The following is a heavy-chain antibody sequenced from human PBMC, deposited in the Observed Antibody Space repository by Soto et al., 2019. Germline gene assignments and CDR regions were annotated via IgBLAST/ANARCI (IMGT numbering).Heavy chain of an antibody. CDR3: ARNSYYYDSSGYPDY. V-gene: IGHV4-31*03. D-gene: IGHD3-22*01. J-gene: IGHJ4*02. CDR1: GGSISSGGYY. CDR2: IYYSGST. Sequence: SETLSLTCTVSGGSISSGGYYWSWIRQHPGKGLEWIGYIYYSGSTYYNPSLKSRVTISVDTSKNQFSLKLSSVTAADTAVYCCARNSYYYDSSGYPDYWGQGTLVTVSS.